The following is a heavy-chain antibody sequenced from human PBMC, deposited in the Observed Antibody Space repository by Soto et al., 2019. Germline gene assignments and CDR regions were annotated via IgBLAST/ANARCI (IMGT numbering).Heavy chain of an antibody. V-gene: IGHV1-8*01. CDR2: MNPNSGNT. D-gene: IGHD6-6*01. CDR1: GYTFTSYD. J-gene: IGHJ4*02. Sequence: QVQLVQSGAEVKKPGASVKVSCKASGYTFTSYDINWVRQATGQGLEWMGWMNPNSGNTGYAQKFQGRVNMTRNTSISTAYMELSSLRSEDTAVYYCARGRIAARTKPFDYWGQGTLVTVSS. CDR3: ARGRIAARTKPFDY.